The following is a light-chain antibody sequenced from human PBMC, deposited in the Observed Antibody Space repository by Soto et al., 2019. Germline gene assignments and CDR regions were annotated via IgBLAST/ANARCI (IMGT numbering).Light chain of an antibody. CDR1: SSNIGKNY. J-gene: IGLJ2*01. Sequence: QSVLTQPPSVSGTPGQSVTISCSGSSSNIGKNYVYWYQHLPGTAPKLLIYKNHQRPSGVPDRFSGSKSGTSASLAISGLRSEDEGDYYCSSYAGSNNLVFGGGTKLTVL. CDR2: KNH. CDR3: SSYAGSNNLV. V-gene: IGLV1-47*01.